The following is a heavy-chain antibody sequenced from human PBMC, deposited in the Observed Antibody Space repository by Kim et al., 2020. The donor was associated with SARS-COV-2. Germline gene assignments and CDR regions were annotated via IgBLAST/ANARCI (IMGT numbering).Heavy chain of an antibody. CDR3: AREEGYYYGSGSLFDY. J-gene: IGHJ4*02. V-gene: IGHV1-46*01. CDR2: INPSGGST. CDR1: GYTFTSYY. D-gene: IGHD3-10*01. Sequence: ASVKVSCKASGYTFTSYYMHWVRQAPGQGLEWMGIINPSGGSTSYAQKSQGRVTMTRDTSTSTVYMELSSLRSEDTAVYYCAREEGYYYGSGSLFDYWGQGTLVTVSS.